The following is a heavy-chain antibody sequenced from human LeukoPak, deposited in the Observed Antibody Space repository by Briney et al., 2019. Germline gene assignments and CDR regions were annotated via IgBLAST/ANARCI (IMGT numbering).Heavy chain of an antibody. Sequence: PGGSLRLSCVASGFTFSSYVMTWVRQAPGKGLEWVSSISASGGTTYYADSVKGRFTISRDNSKNTVYMQMNSLRAEDTAVYYCAKRKVATEYYFDYWGQGTLVTVSS. CDR1: GFTFSSYV. CDR3: AKRKVATEYYFDY. CDR2: ISASGGTT. J-gene: IGHJ4*02. D-gene: IGHD1-26*01. V-gene: IGHV3-23*01.